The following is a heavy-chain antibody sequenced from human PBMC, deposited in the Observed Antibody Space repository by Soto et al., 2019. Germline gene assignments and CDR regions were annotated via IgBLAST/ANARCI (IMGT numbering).Heavy chain of an antibody. Sequence: QVQLVQSGAEVKKPGASVKVSCKASGYTFTSYGISWVRQAPGQGLEWMGWISAYNGNTNYAQKLQGRVTMTTDTSTSTAYMELRSLRSDDAAVYYCARDFVGYCSSTSCSPVYYYYGMDVWGQGTTVTVSS. CDR3: ARDFVGYCSSTSCSPVYYYYGMDV. CDR2: ISAYNGNT. CDR1: GYTFTSYG. J-gene: IGHJ6*02. V-gene: IGHV1-18*01. D-gene: IGHD2-2*01.